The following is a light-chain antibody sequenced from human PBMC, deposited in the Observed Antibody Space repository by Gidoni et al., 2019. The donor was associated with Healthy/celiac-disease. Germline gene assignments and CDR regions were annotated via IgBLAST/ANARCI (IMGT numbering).Light chain of an antibody. CDR2: QDS. V-gene: IGLV3-1*01. CDR3: QAWDSSLRV. Sequence: SYELTQPPSVSVSPGQTASITCSGDTLGDKYACWYQQKPGQSPVLVIYQDSKRPSGIPERFSGSNSGNTATLTISGTQAMDEADYYGQAWDSSLRVFGGGTKLTVL. CDR1: TLGDKY. J-gene: IGLJ2*01.